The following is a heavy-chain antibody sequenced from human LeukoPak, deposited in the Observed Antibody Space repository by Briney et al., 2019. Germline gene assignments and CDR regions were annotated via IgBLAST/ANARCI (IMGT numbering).Heavy chain of an antibody. CDR2: ISGSGGST. Sequence: GGSLRLSCAASGFPFSSYAMSWVRQAPGKGLEWVSAISGSGGSTYYADSVKGRFTISRDNSKNTLYLQMNSLRAEDTAVYYCAKAGGMTVAFDIWGQGTMVTVSS. J-gene: IGHJ3*02. CDR3: AKAGGMTVAFDI. V-gene: IGHV3-23*01. CDR1: GFPFSSYA.